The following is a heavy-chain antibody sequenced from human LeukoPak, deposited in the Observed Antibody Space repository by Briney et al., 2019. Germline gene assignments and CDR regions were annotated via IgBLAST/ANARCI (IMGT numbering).Heavy chain of an antibody. CDR1: GFTFSGYA. CDR3: AKGTMVTTYNWDH. Sequence: GGSPRVSCAGSGFTFSGYAISWVRQAPGKGLEWVSSISGSGGNTYYADSVKGRFTISRDNSKNTLYLQMNSLRAEDTAVYYCAKGTMVTTYNWDHWGQGTLVTVSS. D-gene: IGHD4-17*01. J-gene: IGHJ4*02. V-gene: IGHV3-23*01. CDR2: ISGSGGNT.